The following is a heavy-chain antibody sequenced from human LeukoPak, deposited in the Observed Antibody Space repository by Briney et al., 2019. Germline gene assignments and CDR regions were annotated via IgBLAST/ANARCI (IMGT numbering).Heavy chain of an antibody. Sequence: GGSLRLSCAASGFTFSSYAMSWVRQAPGKGLEWVSAISGSGSNTYYADSVKGRFTISRDNSKNTLYLQMNTMRTEDTAVYYCAKEPQIDRRPDYWGQGTLVTVSS. D-gene: IGHD3-22*01. CDR1: GFTFSSYA. V-gene: IGHV3-23*01. CDR2: ISGSGSNT. J-gene: IGHJ4*02. CDR3: AKEPQIDRRPDY.